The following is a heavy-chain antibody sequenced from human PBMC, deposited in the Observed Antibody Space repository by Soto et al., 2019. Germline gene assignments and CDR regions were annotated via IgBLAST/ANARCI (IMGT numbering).Heavy chain of an antibody. J-gene: IGHJ3*02. CDR1: GGSISSGGYY. CDR3: ARGSVEDYDFWSGYAFDI. Sequence: TLSLTCTVSGGSISSGGYYWSWIRQHPGKGLEWIGYIYYSGSTYYNPSLKSRVTISVDTSKNQFSLKLSSVTAADTAVYYCARGSVEDYDFWSGYAFDIWGQGTMVTV. CDR2: IYYSGST. V-gene: IGHV4-31*03. D-gene: IGHD3-3*01.